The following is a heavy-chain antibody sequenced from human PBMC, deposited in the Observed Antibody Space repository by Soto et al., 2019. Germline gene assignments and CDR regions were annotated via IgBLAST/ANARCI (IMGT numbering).Heavy chain of an antibody. CDR1: GYTFTSYG. Sequence: ASVKVSCKASGYTFTSYGISWVRQAPGQGLEWMGWISAYNGNTNYAQKLQGRVTMTTDTSTSTAYMELRSLRSDDTAVYYCERDQVKIYYYSGMDVWGQGTTVTVYS. V-gene: IGHV1-18*01. CDR2: ISAYNGNT. CDR3: ERDQVKIYYYSGMDV. J-gene: IGHJ6*02.